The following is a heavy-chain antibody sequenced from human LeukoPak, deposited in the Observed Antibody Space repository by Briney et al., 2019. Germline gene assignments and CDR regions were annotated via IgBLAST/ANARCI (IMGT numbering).Heavy chain of an antibody. V-gene: IGHV3-30*18. CDR3: AKDRSGYGDAFDI. D-gene: IGHD3-3*01. Sequence: GGSLRLSCAASGFTFSSYGMHWVRQAPGKGLEWVAVISYEGSNKYYADSVKGRFTISRDNSKNTLYLQMNSLRAEGTAVYYCAKDRSGYGDAFDIWGQGTMVTVSS. J-gene: IGHJ3*02. CDR2: ISYEGSNK. CDR1: GFTFSSYG.